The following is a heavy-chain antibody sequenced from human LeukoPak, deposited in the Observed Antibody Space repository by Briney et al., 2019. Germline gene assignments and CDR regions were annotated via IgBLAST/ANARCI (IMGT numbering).Heavy chain of an antibody. CDR1: IVSIKNYY. V-gene: IGHV4-59*01. D-gene: IGHD6-13*01. Sequence: TSETLSLTCSFSIVSIKNYYWNWIRQSPGKGLQWIGYIYYTGSTDYNFSLKSRVTISLDTSENQFSLRLNSVTAADSAVYYCATAEPRGSVWYPYWGQGTLVTVSS. CDR3: ATAEPRGSVWYPY. J-gene: IGHJ4*02. CDR2: IYYTGST.